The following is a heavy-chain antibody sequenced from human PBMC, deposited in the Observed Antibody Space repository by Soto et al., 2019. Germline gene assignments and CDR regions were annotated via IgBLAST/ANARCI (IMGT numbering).Heavy chain of an antibody. V-gene: IGHV4-59*08. CDR3: AGQVYHYFYF. Sequence: SETLSLTCTVSGGSISSYYWSWIRQPPGKGLEWIGYIYYSGSTNYNPSLKSRVTISVDTSKNQFSLKLSSVTAADTAVYYCAGQVYHYFYFWGQGALVTVSS. J-gene: IGHJ4*02. CDR1: GGSISSYY. CDR2: IYYSGST. D-gene: IGHD6-6*01.